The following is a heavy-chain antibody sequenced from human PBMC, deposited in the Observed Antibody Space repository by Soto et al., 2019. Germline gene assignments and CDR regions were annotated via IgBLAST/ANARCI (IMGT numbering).Heavy chain of an antibody. CDR3: ARDTMVRGVINNFGYGMDV. V-gene: IGHV1-46*01. Sequence: GASVKVSCKASGYTFTSYYMHGVRQAPGQGLEWMGIINPSGGSTSYAQKFQGRVTMTRDTSTSTVYMELSSLRSEDTAVYYCARDTMVRGVINNFGYGMDVWGQGTTVTVSS. CDR1: GYTFTSYY. J-gene: IGHJ6*02. D-gene: IGHD3-10*01. CDR2: INPSGGST.